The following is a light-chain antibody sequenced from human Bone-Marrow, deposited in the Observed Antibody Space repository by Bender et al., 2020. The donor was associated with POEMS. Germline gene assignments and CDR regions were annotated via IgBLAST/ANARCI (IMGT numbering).Light chain of an antibody. J-gene: IGLJ3*02. V-gene: IGLV4-69*02. Sequence: QLVLTQSSSASASLGASVKLTCTLSNGHSNNAIAWLQQQPEKGPRYLRRLNRDGTHSKGDGIPDRFSGSSSGTERYLTISSLQAEDEADYYCQTWGTGIWVFGGGTKLTVL. CDR3: QTWGTGIWV. CDR1: NGHSNNA. CDR2: LNRDGTH.